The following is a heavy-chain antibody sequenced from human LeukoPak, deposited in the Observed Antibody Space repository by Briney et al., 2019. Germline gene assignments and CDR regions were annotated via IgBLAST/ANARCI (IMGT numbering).Heavy chain of an antibody. D-gene: IGHD3-10*01. J-gene: IGHJ3*02. CDR3: ARADTSGSYSSDAFDI. CDR1: GGSFSGYY. CDR2: INHSGST. Sequence: PSETLSLTCAVYGGSFSGYYWSWIRQPPGKGLEWIGEINHSGSTNYNPSLKSRVTISVDKTKNQFSLRLSSVTAADTAVYYCARADTSGSYSSDAFDIWGQGTVVTVSS. V-gene: IGHV4-34*01.